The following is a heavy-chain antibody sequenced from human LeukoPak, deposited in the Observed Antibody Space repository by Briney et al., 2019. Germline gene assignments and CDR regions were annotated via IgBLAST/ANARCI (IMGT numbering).Heavy chain of an antibody. J-gene: IGHJ3*02. V-gene: IGHV3-74*01. CDR3: AREEEGDAFDI. Sequence: PGGSLRLSCAASGFTFSNYWMHWVRQAPGRGLVWVSRINTDGTRTSYAGSVKGRFTISRDNAKNTLFLQMNSLRAEDTAVYYCAREEEGDAFDIWGQGTMVTVSS. CDR1: GFTFSNYW. CDR2: INTDGTRT.